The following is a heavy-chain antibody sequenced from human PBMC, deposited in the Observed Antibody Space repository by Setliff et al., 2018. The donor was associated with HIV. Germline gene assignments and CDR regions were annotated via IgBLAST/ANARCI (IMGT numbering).Heavy chain of an antibody. CDR3: ASRRGIEFYFDI. D-gene: IGHD3-10*01. Sequence: SETLSLTCAVYGAPLNGFFWSWVRQRPERGLEWIGEVNHSGSTNYNPSLKSRVTISVDTSKNQFPLKLSSVTAADTGVYYCASRRGIEFYFDIWGQGTPVTVSS. J-gene: IGHJ4*02. CDR2: VNHSGST. CDR1: GAPLNGFF. V-gene: IGHV4-34*01.